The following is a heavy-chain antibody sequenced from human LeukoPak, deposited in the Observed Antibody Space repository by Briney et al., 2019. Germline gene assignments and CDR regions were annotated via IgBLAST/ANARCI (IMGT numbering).Heavy chain of an antibody. CDR3: AKGRNYYDSSGHDAFHI. CDR2: ISYDGTNK. Sequence: PGGSLRLSCAASGFTFSSCAMHWVRQAPGKGLEWVAVISYDGTNKYYADSVKGRFTISRDNSKNTLYLQMNSLRAEDTAVYYCAKGRNYYDSSGHDAFHIWGQGTMVTVSS. D-gene: IGHD3-22*01. V-gene: IGHV3-30-3*01. J-gene: IGHJ3*02. CDR1: GFTFSSCA.